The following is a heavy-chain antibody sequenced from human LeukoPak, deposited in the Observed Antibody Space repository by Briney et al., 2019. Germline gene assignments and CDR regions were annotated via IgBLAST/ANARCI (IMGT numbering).Heavy chain of an antibody. CDR2: IYYSGST. Sequence: PSQTLSLTCTVSGGSISSGSYYWSWIRQPPGKGLEWIGYIYYSGSTNYNPSLKSRVTISVDTSKNQFSLKLSSVTAADTAVYYCARGLSATDNWFDPWGQGTLVTVSS. J-gene: IGHJ5*02. V-gene: IGHV4-61*01. CDR3: ARGLSATDNWFDP. CDR1: GGSISSGSYY. D-gene: IGHD3-16*01.